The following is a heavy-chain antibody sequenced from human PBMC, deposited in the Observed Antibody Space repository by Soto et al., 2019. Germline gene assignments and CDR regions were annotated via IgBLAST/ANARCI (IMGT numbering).Heavy chain of an antibody. J-gene: IGHJ5*02. D-gene: IGHD4-17*01. CDR2: IYYSGST. CDR3: ARLETTVKNWFDP. Sequence: SETLSLTCTVSGGSISSSSYYWGWIRQPPGKGLEWIGSIYYSGSTYYNPSLKSRVTISVDTSKNQFSLKLSSVTAADTAVYYCARLETTVKNWFDPWGQGTLVTVSS. CDR1: GGSISSSSYY. V-gene: IGHV4-39*01.